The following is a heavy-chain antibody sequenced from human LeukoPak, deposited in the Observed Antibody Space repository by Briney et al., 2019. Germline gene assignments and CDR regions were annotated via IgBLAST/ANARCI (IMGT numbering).Heavy chain of an antibody. J-gene: IGHJ4*02. Sequence: ASVKVSCKASGYTFTSYYMHWVRQAPGQGLEWMGRINPNSGGTNYAQNFQGRVTMTRDTSITTAYMELIRLRSDDTAVYYCAREAVVASTPDSWGQGTLVTVSS. CDR2: INPNSGGT. CDR1: GYTFTSYY. V-gene: IGHV1-2*06. CDR3: AREAVVASTPDS. D-gene: IGHD2-15*01.